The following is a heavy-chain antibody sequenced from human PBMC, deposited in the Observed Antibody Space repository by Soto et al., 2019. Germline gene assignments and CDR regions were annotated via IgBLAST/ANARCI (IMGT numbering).Heavy chain of an antibody. CDR3: ARVMGGSGSYRIAGAFDI. J-gene: IGHJ3*02. V-gene: IGHV1-18*01. D-gene: IGHD3-10*01. CDR1: GYTFTSYG. Sequence: GASVKVSCKASGYTFTSYGISWVRQAPGQGLEWMGWISAYNGNTNYAQKLQGRVTMTKDTSTNTAYMELSSLRSEDTAVYYCARVMGGSGSYRIAGAFDIWGQGTMVTVSS. CDR2: ISAYNGNT.